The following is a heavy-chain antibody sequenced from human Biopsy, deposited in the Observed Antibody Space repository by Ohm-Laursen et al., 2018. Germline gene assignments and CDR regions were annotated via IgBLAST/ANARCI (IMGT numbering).Heavy chain of an antibody. V-gene: IGHV1-18*01. J-gene: IGHJ4*02. D-gene: IGHD4-17*01. CDR1: GYTFTTYG. CDR3: ARDYYPYVDYLKDVPLCDS. CDR2: INTYSGNT. Sequence: ASVKVSCKASGYTFTTYGISWVRQAPGQGLEWMGWINTYSGNTNYGKKFHDRVIMTSDTSTSTAYLEHRSLRSDDTAVYYCARDYYPYVDYLKDVPLCDSWGQGALVTVSS.